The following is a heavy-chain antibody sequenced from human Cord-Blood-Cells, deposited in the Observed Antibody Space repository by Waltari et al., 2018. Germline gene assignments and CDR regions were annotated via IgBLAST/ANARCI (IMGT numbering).Heavy chain of an antibody. CDR2: RNPNSGNT. V-gene: IGHV1-8*01. Sequence: QVQLVQSGAEVKKPGASVKVSCKASGYTFTSYDINWVRQAIRQGLEWMGWRNPNSGNTGYEQKLQGGVTMTRNTSISTAYMELSSLRSEDTAVYYCARVERTGFTYWYFDLWGRGTLVTVSS. CDR1: GYTFTSYD. D-gene: IGHD1-1*01. CDR3: ARVERTGFTYWYFDL. J-gene: IGHJ2*01.